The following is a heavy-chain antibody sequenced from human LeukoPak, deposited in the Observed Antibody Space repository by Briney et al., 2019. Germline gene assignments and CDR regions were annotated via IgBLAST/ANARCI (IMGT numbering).Heavy chain of an antibody. CDR2: IKSDGSST. J-gene: IGHJ4*02. Sequence: GGSLRLSCATSGFTFSRYWMHWVRQAPGKGLVWVSCIKSDGSSTSIADSAKGRFTISRDNAKNTVYLQMNSLRAEDTAVYYCVRDNRSYNFDYWGQGTLVTVSS. D-gene: IGHD1-26*01. V-gene: IGHV3-74*01. CDR3: VRDNRSYNFDY. CDR1: GFTFSRYW.